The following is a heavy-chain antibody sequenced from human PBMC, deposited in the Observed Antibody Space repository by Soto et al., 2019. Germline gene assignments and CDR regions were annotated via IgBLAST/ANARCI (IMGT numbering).Heavy chain of an antibody. D-gene: IGHD6-6*01. J-gene: IGHJ6*02. Sequence: QRQLQESGPGLVKPSETLSLTCTVSGGSISSSSYYWGWIRQPPGKGLEWIGSIYYRGCTYYTQFLQSRFTISVDSSKHLFSLELRSVTAAHTAVDSCARYIKIGGGRAARRYYYGMDVWGQGTTVTVSS. CDR3: ARYIKIGGGRAARRYYYGMDV. V-gene: IGHV4-39*01. CDR2: IYYRGCT. CDR1: GGSISSSSYY.